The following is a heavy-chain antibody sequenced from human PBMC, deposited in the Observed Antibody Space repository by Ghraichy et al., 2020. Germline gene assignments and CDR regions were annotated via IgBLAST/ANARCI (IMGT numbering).Heavy chain of an antibody. CDR2: IYGSGRT. J-gene: IGHJ6*02. CDR1: GYSISSGYY. D-gene: IGHD2-2*01. Sequence: SETLSLTCIVSGYSISSGYYWGWIRQPPGKGLEWIGSIYGSGRTYYNPSLKSRVTISVDTPKNQFSLKLSSVTAADTAVYYCARDDCSTTSCYYGLDVWGQGTTVTVSS. V-gene: IGHV4-38-2*02. CDR3: ARDDCSTTSCYYGLDV.